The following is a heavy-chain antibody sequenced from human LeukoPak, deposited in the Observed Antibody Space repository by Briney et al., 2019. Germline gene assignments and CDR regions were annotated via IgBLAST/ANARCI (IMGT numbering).Heavy chain of an antibody. D-gene: IGHD3-22*01. CDR2: ISYDGSNK. Sequence: GGSLRLSCAASGFTFSSYGMHWVRQAPGKGLEWVAVISYDGSNKYYADSVKGRFTISRDNSKNTLYLQMNSLRAEDTAVYHCAKNYYYDSSPSVPLIFDYWGQGTLVTVSS. V-gene: IGHV3-30*18. CDR1: GFTFSSYG. CDR3: AKNYYYDSSPSVPLIFDY. J-gene: IGHJ4*02.